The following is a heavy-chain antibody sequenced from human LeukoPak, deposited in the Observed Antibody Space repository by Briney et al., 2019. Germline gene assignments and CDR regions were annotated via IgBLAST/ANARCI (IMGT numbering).Heavy chain of an antibody. CDR1: GYSFTTYW. Sequence: GESLKISCQGSGYSFTTYWIGWVRQMPGKGLEWMGNIYPGDSDTRYSPSFQGQVTISADKSISTAYLQWGSLKASDTAMYYCARGAYGVNSYMDVWGKGTTVTVSS. CDR2: IYPGDSDT. V-gene: IGHV5-51*01. J-gene: IGHJ6*03. CDR3: ARGAYGVNSYMDV. D-gene: IGHD2-8*01.